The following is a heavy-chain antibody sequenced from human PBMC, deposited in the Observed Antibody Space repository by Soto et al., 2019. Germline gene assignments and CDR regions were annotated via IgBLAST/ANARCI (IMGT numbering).Heavy chain of an antibody. Sequence: PGASLRLSCAASGVTFSSYSMNWVRQAPGKGLEWVSYISSSTTTIYYADSLKGRFTISRDNAKNSLFLQMNSLRDEDTAVYYCARDGEYGTNYYGLDVWGQGTTVTVSS. D-gene: IGHD3-10*01. CDR3: ARDGEYGTNYYGLDV. V-gene: IGHV3-48*02. CDR1: GVTFSSYS. CDR2: ISSSTTTI. J-gene: IGHJ6*02.